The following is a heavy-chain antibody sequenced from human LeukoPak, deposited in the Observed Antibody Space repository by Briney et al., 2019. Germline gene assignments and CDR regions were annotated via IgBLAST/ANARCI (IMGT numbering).Heavy chain of an antibody. CDR2: IIPIFGTA. D-gene: IGHD6-13*01. V-gene: IGHV1-69*06. Sequence: ASVTVSCKASGGTFSSYAISWVRQAPGQGLEWMGGIIPIFGTANYAQKFQGRVTITADKSTSTAYMELSSLRSEDTAVYYCARVGSGSSSWYYYYYYMDVWGKGTTVTVSS. J-gene: IGHJ6*03. CDR3: ARVGSGSSSWYYYYYYMDV. CDR1: GGTFSSYA.